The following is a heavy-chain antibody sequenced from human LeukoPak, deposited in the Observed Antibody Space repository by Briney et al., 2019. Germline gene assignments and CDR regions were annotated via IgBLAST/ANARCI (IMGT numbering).Heavy chain of an antibody. CDR3: ARGPVTYCGGDCYLHRYFDL. J-gene: IGHJ2*01. Sequence: SETLSLTCTVSGGSISNYYWSWVRQPPGKGLEWIGYIYYSGSTTYNPSPKSRVTIAVDTSKNQLSLKLSSVTAADTAVYYCARGPVTYCGGDCYLHRYFDLWGRGTLVTVSS. V-gene: IGHV4-59*01. D-gene: IGHD2-21*02. CDR1: GGSISNYY. CDR2: IYYSGST.